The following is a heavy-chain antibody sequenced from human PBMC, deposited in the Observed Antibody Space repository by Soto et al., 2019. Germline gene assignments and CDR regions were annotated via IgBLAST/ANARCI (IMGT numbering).Heavy chain of an antibody. J-gene: IGHJ6*02. Sequence: SETLSLTCAFSDASVRGHYWSWIRQPPGKGLEWVGEIIPTGSTTYNPSLKSRLSFSLDTSKNHFSLNLSSVSVADTAVYYCARGGITMAWNYYYYGMDVWGQGTTVTSP. CDR3: ARGGITMAWNYYYYGMDV. V-gene: IGHV4-34*01. CDR1: DASVRGHY. CDR2: IIPTGST. D-gene: IGHD3-10*01.